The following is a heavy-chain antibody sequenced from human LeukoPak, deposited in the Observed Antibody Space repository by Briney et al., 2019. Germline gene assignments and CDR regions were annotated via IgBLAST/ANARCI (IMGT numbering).Heavy chain of an antibody. D-gene: IGHD3-10*01. CDR3: ARELSGSGSHPLSD. J-gene: IGHJ4*02. CDR1: GFSFSRYG. V-gene: IGHV3-30*02. CDR2: IRDNGSTR. Sequence: GGSLRLSCAASGFSFSRYGLHWVRQAPGKGLEWMAFIRDNGSTRYYADSVKGRFTVSRDNSKNTLYLQMDSLRSEDTAVYYCARELSGSGSHPLSDWGQGTLVTVSS.